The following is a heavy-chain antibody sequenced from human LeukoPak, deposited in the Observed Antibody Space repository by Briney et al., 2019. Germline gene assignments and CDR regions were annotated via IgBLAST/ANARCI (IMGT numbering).Heavy chain of an antibody. CDR3: AKESMFYFDY. CDR1: GFTFSSYS. D-gene: IGHD3-10*02. J-gene: IGHJ4*02. CDR2: ISGSSSTI. Sequence: PGGSLRLSCAASGFTFSSYSMNWVRQAPGKGLEWVSSISGSSSTIYYADSVKGRFTISRDNSKNTLYLQMNSLRAEDTAVYYCAKESMFYFDYWGQGTLVTVSS. V-gene: IGHV3-23*01.